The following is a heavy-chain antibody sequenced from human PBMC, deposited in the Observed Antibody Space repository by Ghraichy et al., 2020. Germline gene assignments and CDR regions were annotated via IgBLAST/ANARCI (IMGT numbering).Heavy chain of an antibody. CDR1: GFTFTTYA. Sequence: GESLNISCAASGFTFTTYAMTWVRQAPGKGLEWVSCVTRDGGNTYYADSVKGRFTISRDNSKNALYLQMNSLRPEDTAVYYCAKTPSFFDYWGQGTLVTVSS. J-gene: IGHJ4*02. CDR2: VTRDGGNT. V-gene: IGHV3-23*01. D-gene: IGHD1-7*01. CDR3: AKTPSFFDY.